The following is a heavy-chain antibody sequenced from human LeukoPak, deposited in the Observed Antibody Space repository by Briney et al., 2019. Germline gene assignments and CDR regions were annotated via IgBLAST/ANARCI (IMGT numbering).Heavy chain of an antibody. Sequence: GGSLRLSCAASGFTFSSYAMSWVRQAPGKGLEWVSAISGSGGSTYYADSVKGRFTISRDNSKNTLYLQMNSLRAEDTAVYYCAKEPRTLAAAGTKYFDYWGQGTLVTVSS. D-gene: IGHD6-13*01. CDR2: ISGSGGST. V-gene: IGHV3-23*01. J-gene: IGHJ4*02. CDR1: GFTFSSYA. CDR3: AKEPRTLAAAGTKYFDY.